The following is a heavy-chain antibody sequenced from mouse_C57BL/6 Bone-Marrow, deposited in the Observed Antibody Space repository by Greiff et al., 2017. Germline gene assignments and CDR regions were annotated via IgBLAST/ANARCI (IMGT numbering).Heavy chain of an antibody. Sequence: QVQLQQPGTELVKPGASVKLSCKASGYTFTSYWLHWVKQRPGQGLEWIGNINPSNGGTNYNEKFKSKATLSVDKSSSTAYMQLSSLTSEDSAVYYCARQMIGYCWFAYWGQGTLVTVSA. J-gene: IGHJ3*01. D-gene: IGHD2-3*01. V-gene: IGHV1-53*01. CDR3: ARQMIGYCWFAY. CDR1: GYTFTSYW. CDR2: INPSNGGT.